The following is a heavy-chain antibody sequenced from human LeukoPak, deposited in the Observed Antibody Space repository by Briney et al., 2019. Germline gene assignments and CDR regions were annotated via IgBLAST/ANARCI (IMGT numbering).Heavy chain of an antibody. CDR1: GFTFSSYS. CDR3: ARGREGYSSSPAGY. D-gene: IGHD6-6*01. J-gene: IGHJ4*02. Sequence: GGSLRLSCAASGFTFSSYSMNWVRQAPGKGLEWVSSISSSSSYIYYADSVKGRFTISRDNAKNSLYLQMNSLRAEDTAVYYCARGREGYSSSPAGYWGQGTLVTVSS. CDR2: ISSSSSYI. V-gene: IGHV3-21*01.